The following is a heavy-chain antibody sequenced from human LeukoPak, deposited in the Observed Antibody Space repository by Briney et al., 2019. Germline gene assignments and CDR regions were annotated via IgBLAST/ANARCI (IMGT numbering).Heavy chain of an antibody. CDR2: ISGDGGST. CDR1: GFTFDDYA. CDR3: AKAGSVQLWLLQSGYYYGMDV. J-gene: IGHJ6*02. D-gene: IGHD5-18*01. V-gene: IGHV3-43*02. Sequence: GGSLRLPCAASGFTFDDYAMHWVRQAPGKGLEWVSLISGDGGSTYYADSVKGRFTISRDNSKNSLYLQMNSLRTEDTALYYCAKAGSVQLWLLQSGYYYGMDVWGQGTTVTVSS.